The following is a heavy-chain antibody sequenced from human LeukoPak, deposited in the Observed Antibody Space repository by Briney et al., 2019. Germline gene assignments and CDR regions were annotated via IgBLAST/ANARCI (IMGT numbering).Heavy chain of an antibody. CDR1: GSRFTSYW. J-gene: IGHJ5*02. Sequence: GAPLKISGKGSGSRFTSYWIGWVRQMPGKGLEGMGIIYPGDSDTRYSPSFQGQVTISADKSISTAYLQWSSLKASDTAMHYCARRHGSPLVWFDPWGQGTLVTVSS. V-gene: IGHV5-51*01. CDR3: ARRHGSPLVWFDP. D-gene: IGHD3-10*01. CDR2: IYPGDSDT.